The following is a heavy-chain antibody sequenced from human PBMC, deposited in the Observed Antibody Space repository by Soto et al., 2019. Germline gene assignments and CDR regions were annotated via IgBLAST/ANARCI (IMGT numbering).Heavy chain of an antibody. Sequence: GESLKISCKGSGYSFTSYWIGWVRQMPGKGLEWMGIIYPGDSDTRYSPSFQGQVTISADKSISTAYLQWSSLKASDTAMYYCASQVGATEFGYYYGMDVWGQGTTVTVSS. CDR1: GYSFTSYW. CDR2: IYPGDSDT. J-gene: IGHJ6*02. V-gene: IGHV5-51*01. D-gene: IGHD1-26*01. CDR3: ASQVGATEFGYYYGMDV.